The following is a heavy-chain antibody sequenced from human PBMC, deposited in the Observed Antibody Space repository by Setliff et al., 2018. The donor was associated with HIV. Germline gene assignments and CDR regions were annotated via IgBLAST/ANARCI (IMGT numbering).Heavy chain of an antibody. D-gene: IGHD2-21*02. Sequence: SETLSLTCTVSGGSISSYYWSWIRQPPGKGLEWIGYIYTSVSTNYNPSLKSRVTISLDTSKNQFSLMLTSVTAADTAVYYCARLSGDYYYFDYWGQETLVTVSS. J-gene: IGHJ4*02. CDR1: GGSISSYY. CDR3: ARLSGDYYYFDY. CDR2: IYTSVST. V-gene: IGHV4-4*09.